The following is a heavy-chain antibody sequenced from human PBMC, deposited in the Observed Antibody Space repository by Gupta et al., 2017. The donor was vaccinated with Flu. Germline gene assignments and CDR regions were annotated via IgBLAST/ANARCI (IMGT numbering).Heavy chain of an antibody. CDR1: EFTLLSYS. D-gene: IGHD3-3*01. Sequence: EVQLVESGGGLVKPGGSLRLSCVASEFTLLSYSMIWVRQAPGRGLEWVSTISGDSGSKYYADSVKGRFTISRDNARNSLYLQMNSLRAEDTALYYCARGRNDFWSGYSNRFDYWGQGTLVTVSS. CDR2: ISGDSGSK. J-gene: IGHJ4*02. CDR3: ARGRNDFWSGYSNRFDY. V-gene: IGHV3-21*06.